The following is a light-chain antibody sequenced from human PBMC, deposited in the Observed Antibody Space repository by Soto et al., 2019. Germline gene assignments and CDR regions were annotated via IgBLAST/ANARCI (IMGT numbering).Light chain of an antibody. CDR1: SSDVGGYNY. CDR3: SSYRSSSTYV. J-gene: IGLJ1*01. Sequence: QSVLTQPASVSGSPGQSIMISCTGTSSDVGGYNYVSWYQQHPGKAPKLIIYDVSSRPSGVSNRFSGSKSGNTASLTFSGLEAEDEADYYCSSYRSSSTYVFGTGTKVTVL. V-gene: IGLV2-14*01. CDR2: DVS.